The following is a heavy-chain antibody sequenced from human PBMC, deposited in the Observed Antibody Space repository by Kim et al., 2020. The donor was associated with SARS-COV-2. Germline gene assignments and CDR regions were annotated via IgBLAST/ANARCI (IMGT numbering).Heavy chain of an antibody. CDR3: ARDGHYYDSSGYYYGYF. D-gene: IGHD3-22*01. CDR1: GFTFSSYA. CDR2: ISYDGSNK. J-gene: IGHJ1*01. V-gene: IGHV3-30*04. Sequence: GGSLRLSCAASGFTFSSYAMHWVRQAPGKGLEWVAVISYDGSNKYYADSVKGRFTISRDNSKNTLYLQMNSLRAEDTAVYYCARDGHYYDSSGYYYGYF.